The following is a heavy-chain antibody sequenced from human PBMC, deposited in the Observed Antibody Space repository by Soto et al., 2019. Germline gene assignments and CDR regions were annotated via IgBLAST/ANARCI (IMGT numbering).Heavy chain of an antibody. CDR1: GFTFSSYA. CDR2: ISGSGGST. J-gene: IGHJ5*02. D-gene: IGHD5-18*01. Sequence: GGSLRLSCAASGFTFSSYAMSWVRQAPGKGLEWVSAISGSGGSTYYADSVKGRFTISRDNSKNTLYLQMNSLRAEDTAVYYCAKRGGYSYGYWYDPWGQVTLVTVSS. V-gene: IGHV3-23*01. CDR3: AKRGGYSYGYWYDP.